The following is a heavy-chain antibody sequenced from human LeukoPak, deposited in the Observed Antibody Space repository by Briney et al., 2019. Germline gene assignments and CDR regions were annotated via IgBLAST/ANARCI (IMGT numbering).Heavy chain of an antibody. J-gene: IGHJ4*02. D-gene: IGHD6-13*01. CDR3: AKERGPKQLADFDF. Sequence: VGSLRLSRAASGFSLTSYAMSWFRQAPGEGLEWVSAMSGGGHNTYYADSVKGRVTISRDNSKNTLYLQMNSLRAEDTAIYYCAKERGPKQLADFDFWGQGSLVTVSS. V-gene: IGHV3-23*01. CDR1: GFSLTSYA. CDR2: MSGGGHNT.